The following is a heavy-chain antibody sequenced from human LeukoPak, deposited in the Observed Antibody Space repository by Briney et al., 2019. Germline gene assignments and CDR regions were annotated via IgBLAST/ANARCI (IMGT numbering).Heavy chain of an antibody. V-gene: IGHV3-21*01. J-gene: IGHJ6*02. D-gene: IGHD6-13*01. CDR1: GFTFSSYS. Sequence: GGSLGLSCAASGFTFSSYSMNWVRQAPGKGLEWVSSISSSSSYIYYADSVKGRFTISRDNAKNSLYLQMNSLRAEDTAVYYCARERTGYSSSWSHYYYYGMDVWGQGTTVTVSS. CDR3: ARERTGYSSSWSHYYYYGMDV. CDR2: ISSSSSYI.